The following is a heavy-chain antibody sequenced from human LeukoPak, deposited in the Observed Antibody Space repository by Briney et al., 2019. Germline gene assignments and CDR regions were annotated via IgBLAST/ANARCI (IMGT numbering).Heavy chain of an antibody. CDR3: ARGRYGPRLGN. CDR2: INNSGST. V-gene: IGHV4-34*01. J-gene: IGHJ4*02. D-gene: IGHD3-16*01. CDR1: GASFSDSY. Sequence: SETLSLTCAVYGASFSDSYWSWIRQSPQKGLEWIGEINNSGSTSYNPSLNSRVIMSVDRSKNQFSLRLTSVTAADTAVYYCARGRYGPRLGNWGQGTLVTVSS.